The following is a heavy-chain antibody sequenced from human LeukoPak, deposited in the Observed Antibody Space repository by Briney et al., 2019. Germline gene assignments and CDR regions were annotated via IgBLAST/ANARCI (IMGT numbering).Heavy chain of an antibody. D-gene: IGHD1-26*01. J-gene: IGHJ4*02. Sequence: SETLSLTCTVSGGSISGYYWSWIRQPPGKGLEWIGYIYYSGSTNYNPSLKSRVTISVDTPKNQFSLKVSSVTAADTAVYYCARVGSSVRYYFDYWGQGTLVTVSS. CDR3: ARVGSSVRYYFDY. V-gene: IGHV4-59*01. CDR1: GGSISGYY. CDR2: IYYSGST.